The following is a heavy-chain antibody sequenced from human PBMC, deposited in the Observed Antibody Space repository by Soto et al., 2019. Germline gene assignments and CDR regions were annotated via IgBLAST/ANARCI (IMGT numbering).Heavy chain of an antibody. V-gene: IGHV4-31*03. CDR3: ARDRDSYGFHDY. Sequence: QVQLQESGPGLVKPSQTLSVTCTVSGGSISSGGSYWSWIRQHPGKGLEWIGYIHYSGTTNYNPSLKSRVTISIDTSKKQFSLKLSSVTAADTAVYYCARDRDSYGFHDYWGQGTLVTVSS. D-gene: IGHD5-18*01. J-gene: IGHJ4*02. CDR1: GGSISSGGSY. CDR2: IHYSGTT.